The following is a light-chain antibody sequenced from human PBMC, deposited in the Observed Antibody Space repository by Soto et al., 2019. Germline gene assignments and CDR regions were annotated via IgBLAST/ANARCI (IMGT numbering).Light chain of an antibody. V-gene: IGLV2-23*01. Sequence: QSALTQPASVSGSPGQSITISCTGTSSDVGGYNLVSWYQQHPGKAPRLIIYEDSKRPSGISPRFSGSKSDNTASLTISGLRAEDEAHYHCCSYAGSRTFVFGGGTKVTVL. J-gene: IGLJ3*02. CDR2: EDS. CDR1: SSDVGGYNL. CDR3: CSYAGSRTFV.